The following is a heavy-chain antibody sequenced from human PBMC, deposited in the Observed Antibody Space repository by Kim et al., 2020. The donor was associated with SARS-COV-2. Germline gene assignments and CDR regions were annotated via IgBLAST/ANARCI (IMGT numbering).Heavy chain of an antibody. Sequence: GGSLRLSCVASGFTFSNYWMDWVRQTPGKGLEWVANIRGDASEKNNVDSVKGRFTISRDNVKNSVYLQMNSLRAEDTAVYYCATLKYFWGQGILVTVSS. CDR3: ATLKYF. CDR1: GFTFSNYW. CDR2: IRGDASEK. V-gene: IGHV3-7*01. J-gene: IGHJ4*02.